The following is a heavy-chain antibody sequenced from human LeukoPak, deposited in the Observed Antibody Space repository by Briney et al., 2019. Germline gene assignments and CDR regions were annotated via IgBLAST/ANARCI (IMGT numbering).Heavy chain of an antibody. V-gene: IGHV4-39*07. D-gene: IGHD4-17*01. Sequence: LETLSLTCTVSGGAISSSSYYWGWIRQPPGKGLEWIGSIYYSGSTYYDPSLKSRVTISVDTSKNQFSLKLSSVTAADTAVYYCARFYGPFDYWGQGTLVTVSS. CDR2: IYYSGST. CDR3: ARFYGPFDY. CDR1: GGAISSSSYY. J-gene: IGHJ4*02.